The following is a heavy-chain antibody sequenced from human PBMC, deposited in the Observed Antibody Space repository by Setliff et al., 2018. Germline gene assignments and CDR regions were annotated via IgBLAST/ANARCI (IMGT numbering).Heavy chain of an antibody. V-gene: IGHV1-18*01. Sequence: ASVKVSCKTSGFMFSTYGLSWVRQAPGQGPEWIGCISGYTGDTNYAPKFQDRVTLTIDPSSTTAYMELRCLKSDDTAFYYCARGPPEFVVAPAEGKFDYWGQGTLVTVSS. CDR3: ARGPPEFVVAPAEGKFDY. CDR2: ISGYTGDT. CDR1: GFMFSTYG. J-gene: IGHJ4*02. D-gene: IGHD2-15*01.